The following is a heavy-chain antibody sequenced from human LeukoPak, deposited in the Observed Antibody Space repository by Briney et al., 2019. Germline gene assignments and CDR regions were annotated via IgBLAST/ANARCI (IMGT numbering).Heavy chain of an antibody. Sequence: QPGGSLRLSCAASGFTFSSYWMTRVRQAPGKGLEWVANIKEDGGEKYYVDSVKGRFTISRDNAKNSLYLQMNSLRAEDTAVYYCARDSGWFRFDYWGQGTLATVSS. D-gene: IGHD6-13*01. V-gene: IGHV3-7*03. CDR1: GFTFSSYW. CDR2: IKEDGGEK. J-gene: IGHJ4*02. CDR3: ARDSGWFRFDY.